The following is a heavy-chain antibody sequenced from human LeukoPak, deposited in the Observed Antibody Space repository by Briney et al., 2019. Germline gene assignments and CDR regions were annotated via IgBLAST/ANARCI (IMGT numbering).Heavy chain of an antibody. CDR3: ARDPTYSSSPPYFDY. CDR2: IGSSGSTI. D-gene: IGHD6-13*01. Sequence: PGGSLRLSCEASGFTFSTYEMNWVRQTPGKGLEWVSCIGSSGSTIYYADSVKGRFTISRDNGKNSLYLQMNSLRAEDTAVYYCARDPTYSSSPPYFDYWGQGTLVTVSS. J-gene: IGHJ4*02. V-gene: IGHV3-48*03. CDR1: GFTFSTYE.